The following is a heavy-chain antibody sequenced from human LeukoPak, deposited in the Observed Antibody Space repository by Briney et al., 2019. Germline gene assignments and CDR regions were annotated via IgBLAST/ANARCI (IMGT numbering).Heavy chain of an antibody. CDR3: ARGPRALDFWSGYYAEFDY. D-gene: IGHD3-3*01. J-gene: IGHJ4*02. Sequence: ASVQVSCKASGYTLTNYGISWVRQAPGQGLEWMGRISDYNGNTNYAQKLQGRVTVATDTSTSTAYMELRSLRSDDTAVYYCARGPRALDFWSGYYAEFDYWGQGTLVTVSS. V-gene: IGHV1-18*01. CDR2: ISDYNGNT. CDR1: GYTLTNYG.